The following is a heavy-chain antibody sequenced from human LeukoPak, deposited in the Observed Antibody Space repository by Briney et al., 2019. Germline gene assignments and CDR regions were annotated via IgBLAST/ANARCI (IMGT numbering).Heavy chain of an antibody. J-gene: IGHJ4*02. D-gene: IGHD4-17*01. V-gene: IGHV1-69*13. CDR3: ARSIGTTVTSPPDY. CDR1: GGTFSSYA. Sequence: SVKVSCKASGGTFSSYAISWVRQAPGQGLEWMGGIIPIFGTAHYAQKFQGRVTITADESTSTAYMELSSLRSEDTAVYYCARSIGTTVTSPPDYWGQGTLVTVSS. CDR2: IIPIFGTA.